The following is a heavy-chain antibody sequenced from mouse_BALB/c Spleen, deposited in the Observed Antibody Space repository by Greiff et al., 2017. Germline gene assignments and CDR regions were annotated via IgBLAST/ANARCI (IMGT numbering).Heavy chain of an antibody. CDR1: GFTFSSYY. CDR3: ARHGVTHYFDY. D-gene: IGHD2-5*01. J-gene: IGHJ2*01. CDR2: INSNGGST. V-gene: IGHV5-6-2*01. Sequence: DVMLVESGGGLVKLGGSLKLSCAASGFTFSSYYMSWVRQTPEKRLELVAAINSNGGSTYYPDTVKGRFTISRDNAKNTLYLQMSSLKSEDTALYYCARHGVTHYFDYWGQGTTLTVSS.